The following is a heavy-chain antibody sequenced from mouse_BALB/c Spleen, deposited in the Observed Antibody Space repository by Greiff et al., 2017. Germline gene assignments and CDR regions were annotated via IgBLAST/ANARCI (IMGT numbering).Heavy chain of an antibody. CDR1: GYTFTDYY. Sequence: VQLKQSGPELVKPGASVKMSCKASGYTFTDYYMDWVKQSHGESFEWIGRVNPYNGGTSYNQKFKGKATLTVDKSSSTAYMELNSLTSEDSAVYYCARSRATVVARGYFDYWGQGTTLTVSS. V-gene: IGHV1-19*01. CDR2: VNPYNGGT. J-gene: IGHJ2*01. D-gene: IGHD1-1*01. CDR3: ARSRATVVARGYFDY.